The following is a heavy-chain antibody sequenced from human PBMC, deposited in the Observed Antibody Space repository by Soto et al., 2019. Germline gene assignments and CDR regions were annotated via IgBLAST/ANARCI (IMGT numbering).Heavy chain of an antibody. Sequence: SETLSLTCTVSGGSISSYYWSWTRQPPGKGLEWIGYIYYSGSTNYNPPLKSRVTISVDTSKNQFSLKLSSVTAADTAVYYCARRYGGAFDIWGQGTMVTVSS. CDR3: ARRYGGAFDI. D-gene: IGHD1-20*01. CDR2: IYYSGST. CDR1: GGSISSYY. J-gene: IGHJ3*02. V-gene: IGHV4-59*08.